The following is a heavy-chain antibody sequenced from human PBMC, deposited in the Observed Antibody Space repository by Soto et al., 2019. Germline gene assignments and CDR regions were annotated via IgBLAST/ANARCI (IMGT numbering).Heavy chain of an antibody. CDR3: AAAGAGTFDL. CDR1: GYTFSNYA. CDR2: IRGNGDGT. V-gene: IGHV3-23*01. J-gene: IGHJ3*01. Sequence: VQLLESGGGLVPPGGSLRLSCAASGYTFSNYAMSWVRQAPGKGLEWVSTIRGNGDGTYYADSVKGRFTISGDNSKNTLSLQMNSLRVEDTALYYCAAAGAGTFDLWGQGTMVTVSS. D-gene: IGHD3-10*01.